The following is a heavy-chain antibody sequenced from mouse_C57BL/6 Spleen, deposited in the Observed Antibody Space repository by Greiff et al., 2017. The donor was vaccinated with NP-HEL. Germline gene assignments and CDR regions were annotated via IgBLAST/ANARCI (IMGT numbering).Heavy chain of an antibody. V-gene: IGHV1-61*01. CDR1: GYTFTSYW. Sequence: VQLQQPGAELVRPGSSVKLSCKASGYTFTSYWMDWVKQRPGQGLEWIGNIYPSDSETHYNQKFKDKATLTVDKSSSTAYMQLSILTSDDSAVYYCARSTSLYDGYYRSMVLDYWGQGTSVTVSS. D-gene: IGHD2-3*01. J-gene: IGHJ4*01. CDR2: IYPSDSET. CDR3: ARSTSLYDGYYRSMVLDY.